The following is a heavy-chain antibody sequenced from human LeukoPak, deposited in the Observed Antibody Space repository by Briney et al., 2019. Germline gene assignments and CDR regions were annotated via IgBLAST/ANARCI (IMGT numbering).Heavy chain of an antibody. V-gene: IGHV3-30*04. CDR3: ARDTDYNGNYFDY. Sequence: GGSLRLSCAASGFTFSSYAMHWVRQAPGKGLEWVAVISYDGSNKYYADSVKGRFTISRDNPKNTLYLQMNSLRAEDTAVYYCARDTDYNGNYFDYWGQGTLVTVSS. CDR1: GFTFSSYA. D-gene: IGHD4-11*01. CDR2: ISYDGSNK. J-gene: IGHJ4*02.